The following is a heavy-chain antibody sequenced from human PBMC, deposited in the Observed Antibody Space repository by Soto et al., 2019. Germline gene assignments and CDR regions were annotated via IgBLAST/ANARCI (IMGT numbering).Heavy chain of an antibody. Sequence: EVQLEESGGALVQPGRSLRLSCAASGFTFDDYAMNWVRQVLGNGLEWVSSISWNSGNIGYADSVKGRFTTSRDNAKNSLYLQMNSLRPEDTALYYCVRSKGGYSYGTPFDYWGQGTLVTVSS. CDR2: ISWNSGNI. V-gene: IGHV3-9*01. CDR1: GFTFDDYA. J-gene: IGHJ4*02. CDR3: VRSKGGYSYGTPFDY. D-gene: IGHD5-18*01.